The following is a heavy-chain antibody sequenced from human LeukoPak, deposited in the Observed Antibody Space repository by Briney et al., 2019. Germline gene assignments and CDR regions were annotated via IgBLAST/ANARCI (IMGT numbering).Heavy chain of an antibody. V-gene: IGHV3-21*01. J-gene: IGHJ4*02. D-gene: IGHD2-2*01. CDR3: ARASPLALGYCSSTSCYEFDY. Sequence: KAGGSLRLSCAASGFTFSSYSMNWVRQAPGKGLEWVSSISSSSYIYYADSVRGRFTISRDNARNSLYLQMNSLRAEDTAVYYCARASPLALGYCSSTSCYEFDYWGQGTLVTVSS. CDR2: ISSSSYI. CDR1: GFTFSSYS.